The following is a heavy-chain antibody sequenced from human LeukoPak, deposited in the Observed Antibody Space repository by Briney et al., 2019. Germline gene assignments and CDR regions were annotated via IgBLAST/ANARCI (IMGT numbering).Heavy chain of an antibody. D-gene: IGHD3-22*01. CDR1: GYTFTSYY. CDR2: INPSGGST. CDR3: ARVFSSSGYGY. Sequence: ASVKVSCKASGYTFTSYYMHWVRQAPGQGLEWMGLINPSGGSTSYAQKFQGRVTMTRDTSTSTVYMELSSLRSEATAVYYCARVFSSSGYGYWGQGTLVTVSS. V-gene: IGHV1-46*01. J-gene: IGHJ4*02.